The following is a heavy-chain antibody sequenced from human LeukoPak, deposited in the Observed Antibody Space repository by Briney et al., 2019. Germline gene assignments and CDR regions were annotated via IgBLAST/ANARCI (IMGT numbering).Heavy chain of an antibody. V-gene: IGHV1-18*01. J-gene: IGHJ4*02. D-gene: IGHD3-22*01. CDR3: ASLYDSSGYYYADV. CDR1: GYTFTSYG. Sequence: ASVKVSCKASGYTFTSYGISWVRQAPGQELEWMGWISAYNGNTNYAQKLQGRVTMTTDTSTSTAYMELRSLRSDDTAVYYCASLYDSSGYYYADVWGQGTLVTVSS. CDR2: ISAYNGNT.